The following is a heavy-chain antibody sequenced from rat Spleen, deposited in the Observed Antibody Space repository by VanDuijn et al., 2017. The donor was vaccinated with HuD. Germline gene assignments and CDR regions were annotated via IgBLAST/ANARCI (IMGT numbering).Heavy chain of an antibody. V-gene: IGHV5-25*01. CDR1: GFTFSDYY. D-gene: IGHD1-2*01. J-gene: IGHJ3*01. CDR2: ISTGGGNT. CDR3: ARPEAAISTPIWFAY. Sequence: EVQLVESDGGLVQPGRSLKLSCAASGFTFSDYYMAWVRQAPTKGLEWVASISTGGGNTYYRDSVKGRFTISRDNAKSTLYLQMDSLRSEDTATYYCARPEAAISTPIWFAYWGQGTLVTVSS.